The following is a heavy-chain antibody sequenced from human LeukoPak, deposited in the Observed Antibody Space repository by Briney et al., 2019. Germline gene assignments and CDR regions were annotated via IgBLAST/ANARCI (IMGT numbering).Heavy chain of an antibody. CDR2: INPNSGGT. CDR3: ATRLKDIVVAPAAQDYYYYYMDV. CDR1: EYTLTGYY. V-gene: IGHV1-2*02. D-gene: IGHD2-2*01. J-gene: IGHJ6*03. Sequence: ASVTVSCKASEYTLTGYYMHWVRQAPGQGLEWMGWINPNSGGTNYAQKFQGRVTITADESTSTAYMELSSLRSEDTAVYYCATRLKDIVVAPAAQDYYYYYMDVWGKGTTVTISS.